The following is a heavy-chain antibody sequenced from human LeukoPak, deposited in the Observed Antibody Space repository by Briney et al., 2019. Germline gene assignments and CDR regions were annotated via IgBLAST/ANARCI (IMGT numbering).Heavy chain of an antibody. Sequence: GGSLRLSCAASGFPFASYSMNWVGQARGGGVECVSSIFGDSTYKYNEGSVKGRFTISRDNAQASLFLQMNSLRADDTAVYYCARVSGRLERQSDLDYWGQGTLVIVSS. J-gene: IGHJ4*02. D-gene: IGHD1-1*01. CDR3: ARVSGRLERQSDLDY. CDR1: GFPFASYS. CDR2: IFGDSTYK. V-gene: IGHV3-21*01.